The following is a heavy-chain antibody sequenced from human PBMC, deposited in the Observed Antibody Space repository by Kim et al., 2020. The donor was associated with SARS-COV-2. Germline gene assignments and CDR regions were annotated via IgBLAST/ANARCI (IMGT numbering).Heavy chain of an antibody. Sequence: GGSLRLSCAASGFTFSTYGMHWVRQAPGKGLEWVAVILYEGTNKYHADSVQGRFTISRDNSKNTLYLQMNSLRVEDTAVYYCAKDGLNYYGSGRSDYFDYWGQGTLVTVSS. D-gene: IGHD3-10*01. J-gene: IGHJ4*02. V-gene: IGHV3-30*18. CDR2: ILYEGTNK. CDR3: AKDGLNYYGSGRSDYFDY. CDR1: GFTFSTYG.